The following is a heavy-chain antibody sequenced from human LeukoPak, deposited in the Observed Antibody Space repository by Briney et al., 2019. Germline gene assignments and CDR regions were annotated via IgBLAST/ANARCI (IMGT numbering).Heavy chain of an antibody. Sequence: GASVKVSYKASGYTFTGYYMHWVRQAPGQGLEWMGWINPNSGGTNYAQKFQGRVTMTRDTSISTAYMELSRLRSDDTAVYYCARERSTVTTGLFGYWGQGTLVTVSS. CDR2: INPNSGGT. CDR1: GYTFTGYY. J-gene: IGHJ4*02. CDR3: ARERSTVTTGLFGY. V-gene: IGHV1-2*02. D-gene: IGHD4-17*01.